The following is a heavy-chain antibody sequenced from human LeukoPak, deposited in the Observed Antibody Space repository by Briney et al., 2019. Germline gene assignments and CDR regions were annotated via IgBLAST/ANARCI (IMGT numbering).Heavy chain of an antibody. CDR2: TRNKANSYTT. Sequence: GGSLRLSCAASGFTFSDHYMDWVRQAPGKGLEWVGRTRNKANSYTTEYAASVKGRFTISRDDSKNSLYLQMNSLKTEDTAVYYCARALRGYSYGSFDYWGQGTLVTVSS. J-gene: IGHJ4*02. CDR1: GFTFSDHY. D-gene: IGHD5-18*01. CDR3: ARALRGYSYGSFDY. V-gene: IGHV3-72*01.